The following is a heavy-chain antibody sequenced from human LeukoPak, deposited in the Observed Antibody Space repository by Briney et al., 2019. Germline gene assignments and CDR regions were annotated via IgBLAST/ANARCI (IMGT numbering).Heavy chain of an antibody. D-gene: IGHD5-12*01. J-gene: IGHJ4*02. CDR2: ISPGGASP. CDR3: AKDRAPYSGARGFDC. Sequence: GGSLRLSRAASGFTFSTYAMNWVRQPPGKGLEWVSGISPGGASPYYADSVKGRFTISRDNSKNTVYLQVNSLGAADTAVYYCAKDRAPYSGARGFDCWGQGTLVTVSS. CDR1: GFTFSTYA. V-gene: IGHV3-23*01.